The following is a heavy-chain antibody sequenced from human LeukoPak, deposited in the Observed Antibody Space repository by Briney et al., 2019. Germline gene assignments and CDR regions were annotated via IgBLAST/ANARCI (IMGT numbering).Heavy chain of an antibody. CDR1: GGSISSDY. J-gene: IGHJ6*03. Sequence: SETLSLTCTVSGGSISSDYWSWIRQPPGKGLEWIGYIYYSGSTNYNPSLKSRVTISVDTSKKQFSLKLTSVTAADTAVYFCARDRPGYISSSDSYYYYMDVWGKGTTVTVSS. D-gene: IGHD6-6*01. CDR2: IYYSGST. V-gene: IGHV4-59*01. CDR3: ARDRPGYISSSDSYYYYMDV.